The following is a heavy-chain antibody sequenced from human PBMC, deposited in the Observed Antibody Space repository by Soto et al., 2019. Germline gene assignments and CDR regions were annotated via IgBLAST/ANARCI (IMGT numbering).Heavy chain of an antibody. D-gene: IGHD2-2*01. CDR3: AKLSFTISTCYFPSCFDS. J-gene: IGHJ5*01. CDR2: VYYSGSS. CDR1: GDSISGGASF. V-gene: IGHV4-31*03. Sequence: LSLTCTVSGDSISGGASFWSWIRQPPGKGLEWIANVYYSGSSYYNPSLKSRLTISVDTTKNQFSLQLKSMTAADTAVYYCAKLSFTISTCYFPSCFDSWCQGTLVTVSS.